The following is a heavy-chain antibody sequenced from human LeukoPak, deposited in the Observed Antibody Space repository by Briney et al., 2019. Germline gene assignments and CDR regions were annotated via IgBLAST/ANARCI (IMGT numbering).Heavy chain of an antibody. CDR3: AMSRLGELSLLANAYDI. J-gene: IGHJ3*02. D-gene: IGHD3-16*02. CDR1: GSSVNSDQY. V-gene: IGHV4-38-2*01. CDR2: VHQTGSP. Sequence: SETLSLTCDVSGSSVNSDQYWGWMRHSPRAGLEWIGGVHQTGSPSYNPSLGSRVSLSIDSTKNSFSLRLTSVTAADTAVYYCAMSRLGELSLLANAYDIWGQGTMVIVSS.